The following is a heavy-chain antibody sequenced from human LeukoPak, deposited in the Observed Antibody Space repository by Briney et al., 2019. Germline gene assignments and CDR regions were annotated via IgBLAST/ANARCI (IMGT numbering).Heavy chain of an antibody. V-gene: IGHV4-34*01. CDR2: INHSGST. D-gene: IGHD2-15*01. CDR1: GGPFSDYY. J-gene: IGHJ4*02. CDR3: ARDLVAAPSE. Sequence: PSETLSLTCAVFGGPFSDYYWSWIRQPPGMGLEWIGEINHSGSTNYNPSLKSRVTISIDTSKNQFSLRLSSVTAADTAMYYCARDLVAAPSEWGQGTLVTVSS.